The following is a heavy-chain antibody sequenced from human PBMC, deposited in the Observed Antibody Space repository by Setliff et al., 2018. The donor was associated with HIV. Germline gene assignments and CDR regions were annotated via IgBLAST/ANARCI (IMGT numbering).Heavy chain of an antibody. J-gene: IGHJ3*02. CDR1: GLTFSNYA. D-gene: IGHD3-16*01. CDR2: IKQDGSEK. CDR3: ARLWGFAADVFDI. V-gene: IGHV3-7*01. Sequence: SLRLSCVASGLTFSNYAMSWVRQAPGKGLEWVANIKQDGSEKYYGDSVQGRFTVSRDNAENSVYLQMNSLRAEDTAAYYCARLWGFAADVFDIWGQGTMVTVSS.